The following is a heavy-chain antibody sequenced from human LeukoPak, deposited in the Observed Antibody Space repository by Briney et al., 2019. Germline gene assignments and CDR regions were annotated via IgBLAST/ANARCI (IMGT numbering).Heavy chain of an antibody. CDR1: GGSISSYY. CDR2: IYTSGST. J-gene: IGHJ6*02. Sequence: SETLSLTCTVSGGSISSYYWSWIRQPAGKGLEWIGRIYTSGSTNYNPSLKSRVTMSVDTSKNQFSPKLSSVTAADTAVYYCARELRFLEWSYGMDVWGQGTTVTVSS. V-gene: IGHV4-4*07. D-gene: IGHD3-3*01. CDR3: ARELRFLEWSYGMDV.